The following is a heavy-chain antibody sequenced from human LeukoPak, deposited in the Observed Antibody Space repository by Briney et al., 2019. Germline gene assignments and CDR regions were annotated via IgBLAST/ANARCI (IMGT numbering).Heavy chain of an antibody. CDR3: AREASTEAIHAFDP. V-gene: IGHV3-23*01. CDR2: ISGGGDTT. Sequence: GGSLRLSCAGTGFTFSNYGMSWVRQAPGKGLEWVSAISGGGDTTYYADSVKGRFTISRDNSKNTLYLQMNTLRVEDTAVYYCAREASTEAIHAFDPWGQGTLVTVSA. J-gene: IGHJ5*02. D-gene: IGHD2-21*01. CDR1: GFTFSNYG.